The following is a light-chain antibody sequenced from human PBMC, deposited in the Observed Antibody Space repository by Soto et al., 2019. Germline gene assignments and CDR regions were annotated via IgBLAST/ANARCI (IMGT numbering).Light chain of an antibody. CDR1: SSDVGAYKY. Sequence: QSALTQPPSASGSPGQSVTISCTGNSSDVGAYKYVSWYQQYPGKAPKLMIYEVTKRPSGVPDRFSGSKSVNTASLTVSGLQAEDEADYYCTSYVGNDIWVFGGGTKLTVL. J-gene: IGLJ3*02. V-gene: IGLV2-8*01. CDR2: EVT. CDR3: TSYVGNDIWV.